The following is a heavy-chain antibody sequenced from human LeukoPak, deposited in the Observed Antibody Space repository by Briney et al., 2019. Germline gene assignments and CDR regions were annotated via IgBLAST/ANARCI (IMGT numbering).Heavy chain of an antibody. CDR3: AKDLVLPGYQPFDS. Sequence: PGGSLRLSCAASGFDLTRHAMSWVRQTPGKRLEWVSDIRSDSFTTTYADSVRGRFTISRDNSKKTLYLQMNSLRVEDTAVYYCAKDLVLPGYQPFDSWGQGTLVTVSS. CDR2: IRSDSFTT. J-gene: IGHJ4*02. CDR1: GFDLTRHA. D-gene: IGHD3-9*01. V-gene: IGHV3-23*01.